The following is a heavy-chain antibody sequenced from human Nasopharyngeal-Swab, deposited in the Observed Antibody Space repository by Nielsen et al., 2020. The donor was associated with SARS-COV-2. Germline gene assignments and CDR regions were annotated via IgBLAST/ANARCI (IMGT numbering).Heavy chain of an antibody. J-gene: IGHJ6*03. D-gene: IGHD3-9*01. CDR2: INHSGST. V-gene: IGHV4-34*01. Sequence: WIRQPPGKGLEWIGEINHSGSTNYNPSLKSRVTISVDTSKNQFSLKLSSVTAADTAVYYCARGRGYFDWLLSPFYVDVWGKGTTVTVSS. CDR3: ARGRGYFDWLLSPFYVDV.